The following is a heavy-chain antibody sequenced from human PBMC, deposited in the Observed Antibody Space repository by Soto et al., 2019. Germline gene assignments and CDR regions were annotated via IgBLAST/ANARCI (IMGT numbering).Heavy chain of an antibody. CDR2: INPNSGDT. Sequence: ASVKVSCKASGYIFTGYHIHWARQAPGRGLEWMGWINPNSGDTEYAQNFQGRVTMTRDTSFNLVYMEMSGLMSDDTAVYYCARDARGTRGFDEMDIWGQGTTATVSS. V-gene: IGHV1-2*02. J-gene: IGHJ6*02. CDR3: ARDARGTRGFDEMDI. CDR1: GYIFTGYH. D-gene: IGHD3-9*01.